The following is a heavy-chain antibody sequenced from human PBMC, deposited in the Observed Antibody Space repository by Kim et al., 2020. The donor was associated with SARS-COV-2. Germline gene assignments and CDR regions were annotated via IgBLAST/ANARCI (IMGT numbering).Heavy chain of an antibody. J-gene: IGHJ5*02. CDR3: ARVDYDILTGYYNGWFDP. Sequence: SVKVSCKASGGTFSSYAISWVRQAPGQGLEWMGGIIPIFGTANYAQKFQGRVTITADKSTSTAYMELSSLRSEDTAVYYCARVDYDILTGYYNGWFDPWGQGTLVTVSS. D-gene: IGHD3-9*01. V-gene: IGHV1-69*06. CDR2: IIPIFGTA. CDR1: GGTFSSYA.